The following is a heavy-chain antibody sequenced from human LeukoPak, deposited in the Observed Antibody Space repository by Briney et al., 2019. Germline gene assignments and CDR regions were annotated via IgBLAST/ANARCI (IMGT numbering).Heavy chain of an antibody. CDR1: GFTFTNYG. CDR2: IRYDGSNK. J-gene: IGHJ4*02. Sequence: GWSLRLSCAASGFTFTNYGMHWVRQAPGKGLEWVAFIRYDGSNKYYADSVKGRFTISRDNSKNTLYLQMNSLRAEDTAVYYCANGHYYDSSGYYLRDYWGQGTLVTVSS. V-gene: IGHV3-30*02. CDR3: ANGHYYDSSGYYLRDY. D-gene: IGHD3-22*01.